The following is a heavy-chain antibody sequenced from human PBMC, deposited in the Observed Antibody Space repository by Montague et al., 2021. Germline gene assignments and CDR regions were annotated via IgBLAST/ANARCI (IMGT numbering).Heavy chain of an antibody. D-gene: IGHD3-9*01. CDR2: NK. J-gene: IGHJ6*02. CDR3: AKARAADYDILAGYRRGYYYYGMDV. V-gene: IGHV3-30-3*02. Sequence: NKYYADSVKVRFTISRDHPKNTLYLQMNILRAEDTAVYYCAKARAADYDILAGYRRGYYYYGMDVWGQGTTVTVSS.